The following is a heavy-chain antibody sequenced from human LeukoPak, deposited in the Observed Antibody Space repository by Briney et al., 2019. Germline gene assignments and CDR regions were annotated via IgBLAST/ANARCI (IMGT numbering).Heavy chain of an antibody. D-gene: IGHD2/OR15-2a*01. V-gene: IGHV5-51*01. J-gene: IGHJ6*02. Sequence: GESLKISCMGSGYSLTNYWIGWVRQMPGRGLEWMGIFYPGDSDTRYSPSFQGQVTISADKSISTAYLQWSSLKASDTAMYYCTSSTFYAMDVWGQGTAVAVSS. CDR1: GYSLTNYW. CDR2: FYPGDSDT. CDR3: TSSTFYAMDV.